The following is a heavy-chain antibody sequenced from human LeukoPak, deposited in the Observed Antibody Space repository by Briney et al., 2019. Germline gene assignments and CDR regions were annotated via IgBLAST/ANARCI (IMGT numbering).Heavy chain of an antibody. CDR3: TRAIVVVSYYYGMDV. Sequence: KAGGSLRLSCAASGFTFSNAWMNWVRQAPGKGLEWVGRIKSKTDGGTTDYAAPVKGRFTISRDDSKNTLYLQMNSLKTEDTAVYYCTRAIVVVSYYYGMDVWGQGTTVTVSS. CDR1: GFTFSNAW. CDR2: IKSKTDGGTT. D-gene: IGHD3-22*01. V-gene: IGHV3-15*07. J-gene: IGHJ6*02.